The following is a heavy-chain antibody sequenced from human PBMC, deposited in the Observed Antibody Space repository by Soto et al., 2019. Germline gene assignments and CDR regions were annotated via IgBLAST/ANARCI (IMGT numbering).Heavy chain of an antibody. CDR2: IRSKAYGGTT. D-gene: IGHD2-2*01. J-gene: IGHJ5*02. V-gene: IGHV3-49*03. CDR1: GFTYGDYA. CDR3: TRAQEVESAPIVVVPAASNWFDP. Sequence: ALRLSCTASGFTYGDYAMSWFRQAPGKGPEWVGFIRSKAYGGTTEHAASVKGTFTISRDDSKSIAYLQMNSLKTEDTAVYYCTRAQEVESAPIVVVPAASNWFDPWGQGTLVTASS.